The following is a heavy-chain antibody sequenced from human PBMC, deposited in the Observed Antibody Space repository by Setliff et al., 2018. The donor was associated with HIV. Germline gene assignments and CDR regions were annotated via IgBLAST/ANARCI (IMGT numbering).Heavy chain of an antibody. CDR1: GGSLTNYY. Sequence: PSETLSLTCALYGGSLTNYYWTWIRKPAGKGLEWIGHIYTSGNTNYNPSLKSRVSISVATSKNQFFLTLTSVTAADSAVYYCARLGEHDTGDLDVWGKGTTVTVSS. J-gene: IGHJ6*04. V-gene: IGHV4-59*10. CDR3: ARLGEHDTGDLDV. D-gene: IGHD1-1*01. CDR2: IYTSGNT.